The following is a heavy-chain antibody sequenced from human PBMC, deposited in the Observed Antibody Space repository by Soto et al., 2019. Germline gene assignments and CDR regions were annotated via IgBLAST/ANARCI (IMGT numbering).Heavy chain of an antibody. J-gene: IGHJ6*02. D-gene: IGHD3-10*01. CDR2: MNPNSGNT. V-gene: IGHV1-8*01. CDR3: ADPSNLWFGGGNYYYGMDV. CDR1: GYTFTSYD. Sequence: ASVKVSCKASGYTFTSYDINWVRQATGQGLEWMGWMNPNSGNTGYAQKFQGRVTMTRNTSISTAYMELSSLRSEDTAVYYCADPSNLWFGGGNYYYGMDVWGQGTTVTVSS.